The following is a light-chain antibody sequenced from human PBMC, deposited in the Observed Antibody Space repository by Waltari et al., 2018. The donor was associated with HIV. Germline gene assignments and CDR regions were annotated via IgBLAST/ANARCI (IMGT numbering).Light chain of an antibody. CDR2: ESS. CDR1: HIVRTY. V-gene: IGKV3-11*01. CDR3: QQRSVWPPT. J-gene: IGKJ3*01. Sequence: DIVLTPSPATLSLSPGGRATLSCRASHIVRTYLAWYQQRPGQAPRLLIHESSNRATDNPARFSGSGSVTDFTLTISSLEPEDFAVYYCQQRSVWPPTFGPGTRVDIK.